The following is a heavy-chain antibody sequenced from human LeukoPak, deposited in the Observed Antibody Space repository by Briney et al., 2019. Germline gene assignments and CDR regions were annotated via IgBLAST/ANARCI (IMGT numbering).Heavy chain of an antibody. Sequence: GASVKVSCKASGYTVTGYYMHWVRQAPGQGLEWRGGINTNTGATNYAEKFQGRVTTTRDTSISTVYMEMTRLRADDTAVYYCGRVGGDGYYYGLVYWGQGTLVTVSS. CDR1: GYTVTGYY. D-gene: IGHD5-24*01. V-gene: IGHV1-2*02. CDR3: GRVGGDGYYYGLVY. J-gene: IGHJ4*02. CDR2: INTNTGAT.